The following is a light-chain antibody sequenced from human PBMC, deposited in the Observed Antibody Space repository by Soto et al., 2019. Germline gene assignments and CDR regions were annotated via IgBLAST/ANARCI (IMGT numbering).Light chain of an antibody. CDR2: KAS. Sequence: DIQMTQSPSTLSGSVGDRVTITCRASQTISSWLAWYQQKPGKAPKLLIYKASTLKSGVPSRFSGSGSGTGFPLTISSLEADDFATYYRQHYNSYSEAFGQGTKVELK. CDR3: QHYNSYSEA. CDR1: QTISSW. J-gene: IGKJ1*01. V-gene: IGKV1-5*03.